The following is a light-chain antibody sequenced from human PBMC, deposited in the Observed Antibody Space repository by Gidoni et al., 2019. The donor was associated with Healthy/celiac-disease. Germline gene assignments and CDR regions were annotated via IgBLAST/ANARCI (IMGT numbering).Light chain of an antibody. CDR3: QQSYSTLMCS. CDR2: AAS. Sequence: LSASVGDRVTITCRASQSISSYLNWYQQKPGKAPKLLIYAASSLQSGVPSSISGSGSGTDFTLTISSLQPEDFATYYCQQSYSTLMCSFGQGTKLEIK. CDR1: QSISSY. J-gene: IGKJ2*04. V-gene: IGKV1-39*01.